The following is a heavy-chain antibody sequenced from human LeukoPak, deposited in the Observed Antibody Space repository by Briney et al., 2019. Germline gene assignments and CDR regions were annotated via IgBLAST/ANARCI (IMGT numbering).Heavy chain of an antibody. CDR2: ISAYNGNT. D-gene: IGHD3-3*01. CDR1: GYTFTSYG. CDR3: ARDDDFWSGNNWLGP. V-gene: IGHV1-18*01. Sequence: GASVKVSCKASGYTFTSYGISWVRQAPGQGLEWMGWISAYNGNTNYAQKLQGRVTMTTDTSTSTAYMELRSLRSDDTAVYYCARDDDFWSGNNWLGPWGQGTLVTVSS. J-gene: IGHJ5*02.